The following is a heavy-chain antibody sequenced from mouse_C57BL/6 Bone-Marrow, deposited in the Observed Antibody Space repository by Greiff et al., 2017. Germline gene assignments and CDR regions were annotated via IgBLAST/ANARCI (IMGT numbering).Heavy chain of an antibody. J-gene: IGHJ4*01. D-gene: IGHD1-3*01. CDR3: ARSRATLVAPYAMDY. CDR2: IRNKANGYTT. V-gene: IGHV7-3*01. CDR1: GFTFTDYY. Sequence: EVQVVESGGGLVQPGGSLSLSCAASGFTFTDYYMSWVRQPPGKALEWLGFIRNKANGYTTEYSASVKGRFTISRDNSQSILYLQMNALRAEDSATYSCARSRATLVAPYAMDYWGQGTSVTVSS.